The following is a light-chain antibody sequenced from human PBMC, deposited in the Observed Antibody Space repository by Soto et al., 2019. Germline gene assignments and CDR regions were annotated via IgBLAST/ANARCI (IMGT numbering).Light chain of an antibody. CDR1: SSDVGGYNY. CDR2: EVS. J-gene: IGLJ3*02. V-gene: IGLV2-8*01. Sequence: QSVLTQPPSASGSPGQSVTISCTGSSSDVGGYNYVSWYQQRPGQAPKIMIYEVSERPSGVPDRFSGSKSGNTASLTVSGLQAEDEGDYYCSSYAGSNTVLFGGGTKVNVL. CDR3: SSYAGSNTVL.